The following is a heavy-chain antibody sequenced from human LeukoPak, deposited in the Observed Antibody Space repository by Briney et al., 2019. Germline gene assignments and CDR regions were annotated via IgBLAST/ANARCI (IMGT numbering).Heavy chain of an antibody. J-gene: IGHJ4*02. D-gene: IGHD3-9*01. V-gene: IGHV3-21*01. CDR2: ISSSSSYI. Sequence: GGSLRLSCAASGFTFSSYSMNWVRQAPGEGLEWVSSISSSSSYIYYADSVKGRFTISRDNAKNSLYLQMNSLRAEDTAVYYCARDVTYYDILTGYLPLYYFDYWGQGTLVTVSS. CDR3: ARDVTYYDILTGYLPLYYFDY. CDR1: GFTFSSYS.